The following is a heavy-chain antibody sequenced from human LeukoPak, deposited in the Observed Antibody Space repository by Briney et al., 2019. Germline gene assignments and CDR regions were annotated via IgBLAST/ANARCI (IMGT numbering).Heavy chain of an antibody. V-gene: IGHV3-21*01. CDR3: ARDRDIVATIFYY. D-gene: IGHD5-12*01. CDR2: ISSSSSYI. Sequence: GGSPRLSCAASGFTFSSYSMTWVRQAPGKGLEWVSSISSSSSYIYYADSVKGRFTISRDNAKNSLYLQMNSLRAEDTAVYYCARDRDIVATIFYYWGQGTLVTVSS. J-gene: IGHJ4*02. CDR1: GFTFSSYS.